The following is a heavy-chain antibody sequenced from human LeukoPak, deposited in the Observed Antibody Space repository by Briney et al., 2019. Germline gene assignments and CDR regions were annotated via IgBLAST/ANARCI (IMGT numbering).Heavy chain of an antibody. V-gene: IGHV3-23*01. Sequence: GGSLRLSCAASGLTFSSYAMSWVRQPPGKGLEWVSAISGSGGSTYYADSVKGRFTISRDNSKNTLYLQMNSLRAGDTAVYYCAKDGLAYYYGMDVWGQGTTVTVSS. J-gene: IGHJ6*02. CDR1: GLTFSSYA. CDR3: AKDGLAYYYGMDV. CDR2: ISGSGGST.